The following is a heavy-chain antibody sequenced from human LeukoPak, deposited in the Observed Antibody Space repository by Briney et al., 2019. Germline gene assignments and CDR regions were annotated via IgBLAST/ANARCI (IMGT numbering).Heavy chain of an antibody. V-gene: IGHV3-48*01. CDR3: ARFFYHYGMDV. D-gene: IGHD2/OR15-2a*01. CDR1: GFTFSSYS. Sequence: GGSLRLSCAASGFTFSSYSMNWVRQAPGKGLEWVSYISSSSSTIYYADSAKGRFTISRDNAKNSLYLQMNSLRAEDTAVYYCARFFYHYGMDVWGQGTTVTVSS. J-gene: IGHJ6*02. CDR2: ISSSSSTI.